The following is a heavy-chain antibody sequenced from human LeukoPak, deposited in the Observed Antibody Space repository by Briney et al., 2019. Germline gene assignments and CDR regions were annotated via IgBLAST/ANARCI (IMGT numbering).Heavy chain of an antibody. J-gene: IGHJ4*02. CDR2: TYYRSKWYN. CDR3: ARDSGYSYGIVDY. D-gene: IGHD5-18*01. CDR1: GDSVSGNSAA. Sequence: SQTLSLTCAISGDSVSGNSAAWNWIRQSPSRGLEWLGRTYYRSKWYNDYAVSVKSRITINPDTSKNQFSLQLNSVTPEDTAGYYCARDSGYSYGIVDYWGQGTLVTVSS. V-gene: IGHV6-1*01.